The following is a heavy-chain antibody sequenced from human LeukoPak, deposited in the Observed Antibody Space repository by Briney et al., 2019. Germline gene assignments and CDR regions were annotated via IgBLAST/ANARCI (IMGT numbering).Heavy chain of an antibody. D-gene: IGHD5-24*01. Sequence: GGSLRLSCAASGFTFSNYWMHWVRQAPGKGLVWVSRIYNDGSGPSYADSVKGRFTISRDNAKNTLFLQMNSLRADDTAVYYCARGLEMSTINELNYWGQGTLVTVSS. V-gene: IGHV3-74*03. CDR1: GFTFSNYW. CDR3: ARGLEMSTINELNY. J-gene: IGHJ4*02. CDR2: IYNDGSGP.